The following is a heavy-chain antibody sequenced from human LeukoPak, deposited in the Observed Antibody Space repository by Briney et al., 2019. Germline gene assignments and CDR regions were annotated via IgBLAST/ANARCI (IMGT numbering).Heavy chain of an antibody. CDR3: ARDQYTWRQQPYYFDY. CDR1: GFTFSSYW. Sequence: GGSLRLSCAASGFTFSSYWMSWVRQAPGKGLEWVAYIKQDGSEKYYVDSVKGRFTISRDNAKNSLYLQMNSLRAEDTAVYYCARDQYTWRQQPYYFDYWGQGTLVTVSS. J-gene: IGHJ4*02. V-gene: IGHV3-7*01. D-gene: IGHD1-1*01. CDR2: IKQDGSEK.